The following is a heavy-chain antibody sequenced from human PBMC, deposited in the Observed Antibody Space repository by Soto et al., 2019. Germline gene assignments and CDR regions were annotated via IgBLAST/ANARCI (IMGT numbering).Heavy chain of an antibody. CDR1: VGSFSAYY. J-gene: IGHJ5*02. V-gene: IGHV4-34*01. CDR3: ARHRTGTSRIFEENWFDP. Sequence: PSETLSLTCAVYVGSFSAYYWSWIRQPPGKGPEWIGEINHSGSTDYNPSLETRVTISVDTSKKQFSLKLNSVTAADTAVYYCARHRTGTSRIFEENWFDPWGQGTLVTVSS. CDR2: INHSGST. D-gene: IGHD3-3*01.